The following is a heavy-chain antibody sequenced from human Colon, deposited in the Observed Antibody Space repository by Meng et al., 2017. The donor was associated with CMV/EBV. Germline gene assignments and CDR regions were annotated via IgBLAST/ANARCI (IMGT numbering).Heavy chain of an antibody. CDR2: IGRSGTDV. CDR3: LTDPNWGAF. J-gene: IGHJ4*02. V-gene: IGHV3-21*01. CDR1: EFIFKTYD. Sequence: EVLLGGSGGGLVKPWGSLGLSCAASEFIFKTYDMYWVRQGPGKGLEWVSSIGRSGTDVAYADPVEGRFTISRDKNSLYLEMKSLRADDTAVYYCLTDPNWGAFWGQGTLVTVSS. D-gene: IGHD1-26*01.